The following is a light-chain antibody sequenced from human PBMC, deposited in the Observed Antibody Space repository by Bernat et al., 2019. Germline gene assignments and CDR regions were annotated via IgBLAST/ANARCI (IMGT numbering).Light chain of an antibody. Sequence: EIVLTQSPATLSLSPGERATLSCRASQSVSTYVAWYQQKPGQAPRLLIYDASKRVTGIPARFSGSGSGTDFILTISSLEPEDCAVYYCKQRSNWPTEGTFGGGTKMEIK. V-gene: IGKV3-11*01. CDR2: DAS. CDR3: KQRSNWPTEGT. J-gene: IGKJ4*01. CDR1: QSVSTY.